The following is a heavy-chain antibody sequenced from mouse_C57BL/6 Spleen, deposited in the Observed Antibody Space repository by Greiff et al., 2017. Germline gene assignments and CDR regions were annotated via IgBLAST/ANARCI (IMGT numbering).Heavy chain of an antibody. V-gene: IGHV1-69*01. D-gene: IGHD2-3*01. CDR2: IDPSDSYT. J-gene: IGHJ2*01. CDR3: ARWDVYFLDY. Sequence: VQLQQPGAELVMPGASVKLSCKASGYTFTSYWMPWVKQRPGQGLEWIGEIDPSDSYTNYNQKFKGKSTLTVDKSSSPAYMQHSRLTSEDSAVYYCARWDVYFLDYWGQGTTLTVSS. CDR1: GYTFTSYW.